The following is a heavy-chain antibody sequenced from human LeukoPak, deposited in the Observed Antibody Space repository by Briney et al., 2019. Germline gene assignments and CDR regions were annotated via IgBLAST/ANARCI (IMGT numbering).Heavy chain of an antibody. CDR2: ISGSGGST. J-gene: IGHJ5*02. CDR3: AKDETIYDFWSGYNNWFDP. V-gene: IGHV3-23*01. Sequence: GGSLRLSCAASGFTFSSYAMSWVRQAPGKGLEWVSAISGSGGSTYYADSVKDRFTISRDNSKDTLYLQMNSLRAEDTAVYYCAKDETIYDFWSGYNNWFDPWGQGTLVTVSS. CDR1: GFTFSSYA. D-gene: IGHD3-3*01.